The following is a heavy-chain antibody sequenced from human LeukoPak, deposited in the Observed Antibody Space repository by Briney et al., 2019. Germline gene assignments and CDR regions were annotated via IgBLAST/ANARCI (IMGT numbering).Heavy chain of an antibody. D-gene: IGHD3-22*01. CDR2: INHSGST. V-gene: IGHV4-34*01. J-gene: IGHJ5*02. CDR3: ARASRSGYRLRRFDP. Sequence: SETLSLTCAVYGGSFSGYYWSWIRQPPGKGLEWIGEINHSGSTNYNPSLKSRVTISVDTSKNQFSLKLSSVTAADTAVYYCARASRSGYRLRRFDPWGQGTLVTVSS. CDR1: GGSFSGYY.